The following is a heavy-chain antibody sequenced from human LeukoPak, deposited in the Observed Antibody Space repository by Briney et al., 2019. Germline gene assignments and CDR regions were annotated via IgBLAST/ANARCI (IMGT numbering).Heavy chain of an antibody. CDR1: AXSFTTFC. CDR2: ITPSDSYT. V-gene: IGHV5-10-1*01. Sequence: GESLKISFKASAXSFTTFCISWVRQMPGKGPEWMGRITPSDSYTNYSPSFRGHVTISADKSITTAYLQWSSLRASDTAMYYCATSSGNNPFDYWGQGTLVTVSS. CDR3: ATSSGNNPFDY. J-gene: IGHJ4*02. D-gene: IGHD1-14*01.